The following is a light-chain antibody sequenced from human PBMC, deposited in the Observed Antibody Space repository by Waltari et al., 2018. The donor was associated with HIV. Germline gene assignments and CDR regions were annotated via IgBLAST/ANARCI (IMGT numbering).Light chain of an antibody. CDR3: AAWDVSLRGAYV. CDR2: RNN. J-gene: IGLJ1*01. CDR1: RSDIGSNY. V-gene: IGLV1-47*01. Sequence: QSVLTQPPSASGTPGQRVTISWSGARSDIGSNYVYWYQQLPGTAPKLLIYRNNQRPSGVPDRFSASKSGTSASLAISGLRSEDEADYYCAAWDVSLRGAYVFGTGTKVAVL.